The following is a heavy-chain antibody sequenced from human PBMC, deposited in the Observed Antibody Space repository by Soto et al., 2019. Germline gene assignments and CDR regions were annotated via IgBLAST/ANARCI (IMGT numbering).Heavy chain of an antibody. CDR3: GREYFDSRGTPPGD. Sequence: QVQLVQSGAEVKKPGASVKVSCKTSGYTFTHYYMHWVRLAPGQGLEWMGVINPGGGYTTYAQKFQGRVTMTRDTSTSTVYMELSSPKSEDTAVYYCGREYFDSRGTPPGDWGQGTLVTVSS. CDR2: INPGGGYT. V-gene: IGHV1-46*01. J-gene: IGHJ4*02. D-gene: IGHD3-22*01. CDR1: GYTFTHYY.